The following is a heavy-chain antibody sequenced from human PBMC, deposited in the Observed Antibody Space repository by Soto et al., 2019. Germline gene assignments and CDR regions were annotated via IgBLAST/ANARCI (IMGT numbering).Heavy chain of an antibody. CDR2: ISGSGGST. Sequence: GVPMSVPWAAAGVAVSTNYMRRISQAQGRGLEWVSAISGSGGSTYYADSVKGRFTISRDNSKNTLFLQMSSLRDEDTAVYYCAKDMYLRFLEWFGPKRTLDLAGRGKGTMVTVSS. J-gene: IGHJ3*01. CDR3: AKDMYLRFLEWFGPKRTLDLAG. V-gene: IGHV3-23*01. CDR1: GVAVSTNY. D-gene: IGHD3-3*01.